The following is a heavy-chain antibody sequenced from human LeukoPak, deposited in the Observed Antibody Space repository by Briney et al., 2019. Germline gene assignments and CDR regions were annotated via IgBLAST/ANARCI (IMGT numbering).Heavy chain of an antibody. CDR2: INADSSTI. CDR3: VRDNSRGQSLGVIY. Sequence: SGGSLRLSCAASGFSFSTHNMNWVRQAPGKGLQWISYINADSSTIQYADSVRGRFTTSRDNAKNSLYLQINSLRAEDTAVYYCVRDNSRGQSLGVIYWGQGSLVTVSS. V-gene: IGHV3-48*01. D-gene: IGHD3-22*01. J-gene: IGHJ4*02. CDR1: GFSFSTHN.